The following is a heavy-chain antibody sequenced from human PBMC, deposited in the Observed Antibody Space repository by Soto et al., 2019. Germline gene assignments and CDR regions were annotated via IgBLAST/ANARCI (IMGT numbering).Heavy chain of an antibody. D-gene: IGHD2-2*01. CDR2: IGNGGHT. J-gene: IGHJ1*01. V-gene: IGHV3-23*01. CDR3: TKSYAGYSEYFQH. Sequence: EVQLLESGGGLAPPGGSLRLSCATSGFTFSSFGMSWVRQAPGKGLEWVSGIGNGGHTYEADSVRGRFTISRDNSKNTLYLQMDSLRGEDTAVYYCTKSYAGYSEYFQHWGRGTLVAVSS. CDR1: GFTFSSFG.